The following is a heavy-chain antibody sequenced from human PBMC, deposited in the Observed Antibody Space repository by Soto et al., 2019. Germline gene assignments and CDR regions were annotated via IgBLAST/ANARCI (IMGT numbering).Heavy chain of an antibody. V-gene: IGHV4-39*01. CDR3: ARNASSITEYFGSGSFFGGGLDR. CDR1: GGSISRSSYS. D-gene: IGHD3-10*01. CDR2: IYNSVST. Sequence: QALPHTCTGSGGSISRSSYSVCCIRQPPGKGQEWFGSIYNSVSTHYNPALKSRVTISMDTSKNQFFLKVSSVTAADTAVYFCARNASSITEYFGSGSFFGGGLDRWGQGNLVTVS. J-gene: IGHJ5*02.